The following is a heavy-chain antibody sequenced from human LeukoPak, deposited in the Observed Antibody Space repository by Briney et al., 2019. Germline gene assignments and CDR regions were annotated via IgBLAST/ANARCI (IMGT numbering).Heavy chain of an antibody. D-gene: IGHD1-7*01. CDR1: GFNFNTYS. V-gene: IGHV3-21*04. J-gene: IGHJ4*02. Sequence: GGSLRLSCEASGFNFNTYSMAWVRQAPGKGLEWVSSISSSSSYIYYADSVKGRLTISRDNSKNTLYLQMNSLRAEDTAIYYCAKFRDGTTKNSYDYWGQGTLVTVSS. CDR2: ISSSSSYI. CDR3: AKFRDGTTKNSYDY.